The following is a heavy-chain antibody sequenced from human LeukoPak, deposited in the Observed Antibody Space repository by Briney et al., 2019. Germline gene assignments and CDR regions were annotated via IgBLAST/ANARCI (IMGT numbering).Heavy chain of an antibody. CDR2: ISHSGST. CDR3: AGVRRLWSVGRLFDY. D-gene: IGHD5-18*01. J-gene: IGHJ4*02. Sequence: SETLSLTCAVYGGSFSGYYWSWIRQSPGKGLEWIGEISHSGSTNYNPSLKSRVTISIETSKNQFSLKVTSVTAADTAVYYCAGVRRLWSVGRLFDYWGQGTLVTVSS. V-gene: IGHV4-34*01. CDR1: GGSFSGYY.